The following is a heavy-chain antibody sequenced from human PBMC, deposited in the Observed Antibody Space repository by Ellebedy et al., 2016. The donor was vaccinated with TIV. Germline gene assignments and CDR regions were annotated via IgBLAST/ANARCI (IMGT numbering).Heavy chain of an antibody. Sequence: GESLKISCAASGFSFSDHYMSWIRQAPGKGLEWISFISTRSSHTNYADSVKGRFTISRDNPRNSLYLQMNSLRAEDTAVYYCATFRFNWNYFDSWGQGTLVTVSS. J-gene: IGHJ4*02. CDR2: ISTRSSHT. V-gene: IGHV3-11*06. CDR3: ATFRFNWNYFDS. CDR1: GFSFSDHY. D-gene: IGHD1-20*01.